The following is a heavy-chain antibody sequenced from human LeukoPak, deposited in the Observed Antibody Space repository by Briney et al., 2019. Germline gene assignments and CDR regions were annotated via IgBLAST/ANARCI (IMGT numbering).Heavy chain of an antibody. V-gene: IGHV4-34*01. CDR1: GGSFSGYY. Sequence: ASETLSLTCAVYGGSFSGYYWSWIRQPPGKGLEWIGEINHSGSTNYNPSLKSRVTISVDTSKNQFSLKLSSVTAAGTAVYYCARGLWFGERGEYWGQGTLVTVSS. CDR2: INHSGST. D-gene: IGHD3-10*01. CDR3: ARGLWFGERGEY. J-gene: IGHJ4*02.